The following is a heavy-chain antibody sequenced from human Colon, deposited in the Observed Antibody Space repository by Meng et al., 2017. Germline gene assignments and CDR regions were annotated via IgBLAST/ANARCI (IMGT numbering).Heavy chain of an antibody. CDR2: ISTYDDNT. CDR3: ARDNPGDYVWDY. D-gene: IGHD4-17*01. J-gene: IGHJ4*02. CDR1: GYTFTTYG. Sequence: QVQLVQSGAEVKKLGAAVKVSCKASGYTFTTYGISWMRQAPGQGLEWMGWISTYDDNTNYGEKFRGRVTMTTDTSTNTAYMELRSLRSDDTAVYYCARDNPGDYVWDYWGQGTLVTVSS. V-gene: IGHV1-18*01.